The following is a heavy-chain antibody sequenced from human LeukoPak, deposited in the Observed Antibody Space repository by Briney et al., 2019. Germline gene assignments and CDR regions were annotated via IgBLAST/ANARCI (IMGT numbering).Heavy chain of an antibody. J-gene: IGHJ4*02. Sequence: PGGFLRLSCAASGFIFSSAWMTWVRQAPGKGLEWVGHIKNKTNGGTTDYAAPVKGRFIISRDDSKNTLYLQMNSLRTEDTAVYYCARGLCTSTSCYQGPFDYWGQGMLVTVSS. CDR1: GFIFSSAW. CDR3: ARGLCTSTSCYQGPFDY. CDR2: IKNKTNGGTT. V-gene: IGHV3-15*01. D-gene: IGHD2-2*01.